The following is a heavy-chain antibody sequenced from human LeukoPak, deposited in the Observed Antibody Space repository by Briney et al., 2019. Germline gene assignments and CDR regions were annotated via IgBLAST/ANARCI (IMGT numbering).Heavy chain of an antibody. CDR3: ARRGASSGYYYGAFDI. D-gene: IGHD3-22*01. CDR2: IYYSGST. J-gene: IGHJ3*02. CDR1: GGSISSSSYY. V-gene: IGHV4-39*01. Sequence: AGGSISSSSYYWGWIRQPPGKGLXWXESIYYSGSTYYNPSLKSRVTISVDTSKNQFSLKLSSVTAAHTAVYYCARRGASSGYYYGAFDIWGQGTMVTVSS.